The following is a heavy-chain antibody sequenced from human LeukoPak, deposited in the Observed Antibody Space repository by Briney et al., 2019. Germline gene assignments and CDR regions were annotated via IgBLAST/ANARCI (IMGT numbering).Heavy chain of an antibody. CDR1: GFTFSSYS. Sequence: GGSLRLSCAASGFTFSSYSMNWVRQAPGKGLEWVSSISGSGSYIYYADSVKGRFTISRDNAKNSLYLQMNSLRAEDTAVYYCARDDYGDYAGFDYWGQGTLVTVSS. D-gene: IGHD4-17*01. CDR3: ARDDYGDYAGFDY. J-gene: IGHJ4*02. CDR2: ISGSGSYI. V-gene: IGHV3-21*01.